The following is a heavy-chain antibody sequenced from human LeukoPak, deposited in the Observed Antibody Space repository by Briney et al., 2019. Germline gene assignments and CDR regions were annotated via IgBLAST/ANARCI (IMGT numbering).Heavy chain of an antibody. CDR1: GFTFSDYY. Sequence: GGSLRLSCAPSGFTFSDYYMSWLGQAPGKGLEWVSYISSSGSTIYYADSAKGRFTISRDNAQKSLYLQMNSLRAEDTAVYSCAREYDDILTGRFGVRRWFDRWGQGTLVTVSS. CDR3: AREYDDILTGRFGVRRWFDR. J-gene: IGHJ5*02. V-gene: IGHV3-11*01. CDR2: ISSSGSTI. D-gene: IGHD3-9*01.